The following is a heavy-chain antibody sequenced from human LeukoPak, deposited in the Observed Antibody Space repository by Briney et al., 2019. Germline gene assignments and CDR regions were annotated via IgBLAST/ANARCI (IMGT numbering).Heavy chain of an antibody. CDR2: INPNSGGT. V-gene: IGHV1-2*02. CDR3: ARVIRGWDYYDSSGPFDY. J-gene: IGHJ4*02. Sequence: ASVKVSCKASGYTFTGYYMHWVRQAPGQGLEWMGCINPNSGGTNYAQKFQGRVTMTRDTSISTAYMELSRLRSDDTAVYYCARVIRGWDYYDSSGPFDYWGQGTLVTVSS. CDR1: GYTFTGYY. D-gene: IGHD3-22*01.